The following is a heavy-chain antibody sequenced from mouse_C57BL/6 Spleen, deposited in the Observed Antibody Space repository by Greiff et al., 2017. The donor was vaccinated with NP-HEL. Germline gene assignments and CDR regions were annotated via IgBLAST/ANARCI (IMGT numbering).Heavy chain of an antibody. V-gene: IGHV5-9-1*02. D-gene: IGHD1-1*01. CDR1: GFTFSSYA. CDR2: ISSGGDYI. Sequence: EVQGVESGEGLVKPGGSLKLSCAASGFTFSSYAMSWVRQTPETRLEWVAYISSGGDYIYYADTVKGRFTISRDNARNTLYLQMSSLKSEDTAMYYCTRGGTTVVDYWGQGTTLTVSS. CDR3: TRGGTTVVDY. J-gene: IGHJ2*01.